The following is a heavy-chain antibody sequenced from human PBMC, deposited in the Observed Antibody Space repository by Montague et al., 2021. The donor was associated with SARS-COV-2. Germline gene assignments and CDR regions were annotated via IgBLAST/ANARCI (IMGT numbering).Heavy chain of an antibody. J-gene: IGHJ2*01. Sequence: PALVKPTQTLTLTCTFSGFSLSTSGVGVGWIRQPPGKALEWLALIYWDDDKRYSPSLKSRLTITKDTSKNQVVLTMTNMDPVDTATYYCAHVGMACSDGSCYPKIKDWYFDLWGRGTLVTVSS. CDR2: IYWDDDK. CDR1: GFSLSTSGVG. D-gene: IGHD2-15*01. V-gene: IGHV2-5*02. CDR3: AHVGMACSDGSCYPKIKDWYFDL.